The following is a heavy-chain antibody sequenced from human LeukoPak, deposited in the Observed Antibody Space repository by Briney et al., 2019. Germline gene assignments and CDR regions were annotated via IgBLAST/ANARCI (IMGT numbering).Heavy chain of an antibody. CDR3: ARGISGCLGFDP. CDR2: ISAYNGNT. J-gene: IGHJ5*02. Sequence: ASVKVSCKASGYTFTGYYMHWVRQAPGQGLEWMGWISAYNGNTNYAQKLQGRVTMTTDTSTSTAYMELRSPRSDDTAVYYCARGISGCLGFDPWGQGTLVTVSS. CDR1: GYTFTGYY. D-gene: IGHD6-19*01. V-gene: IGHV1-18*04.